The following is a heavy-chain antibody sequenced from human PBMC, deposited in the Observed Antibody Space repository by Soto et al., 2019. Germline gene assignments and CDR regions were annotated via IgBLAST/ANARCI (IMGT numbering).Heavy chain of an antibody. D-gene: IGHD3-22*01. CDR3: AKIPPASDYYDGTGYHWYFDL. CDR1: GLTFSSYA. Sequence: EVQLLESGGGLVQPGGSLRLSCAASGLTFSSYAMSWVRQAPGKGLEWVSGISSGGGSTYYADSVKGRFTVSRDKSKNTLFLQMNSLRAEDTALYYCAKIPPASDYYDGTGYHWYFDLWGRGTLVTVSS. V-gene: IGHV3-23*01. CDR2: ISSGGGST. J-gene: IGHJ2*01.